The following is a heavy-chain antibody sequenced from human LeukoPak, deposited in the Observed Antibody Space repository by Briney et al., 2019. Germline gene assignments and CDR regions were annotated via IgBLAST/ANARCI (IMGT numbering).Heavy chain of an antibody. CDR1: GFTFSSYG. CDR2: ISYDGSNK. Sequence: GRSLRLSCAASGFTFSSYGMHWVRQAPGKGLEWVAVISYDGSNKYYADPVKGRFTISRDNSKNTLYLQMNSLRAEDTAVYYCAKDGSSGFFDYWGQGTLVTVSS. CDR3: AKDGSSGFFDY. V-gene: IGHV3-30*18. D-gene: IGHD3-22*01. J-gene: IGHJ4*02.